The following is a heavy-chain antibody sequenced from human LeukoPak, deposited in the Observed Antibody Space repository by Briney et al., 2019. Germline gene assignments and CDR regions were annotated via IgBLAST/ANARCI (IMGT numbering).Heavy chain of an antibody. J-gene: IGHJ4*02. CDR2: INSDGINT. D-gene: IGHD3-9*01. V-gene: IGHV3-74*01. CDR1: GFTFSNYW. Sequence: GGSLRLSCAASGFTFSNYWMHWVRQAPGKGLVWVSRINSDGINTSYADSVKGRFTISRDNAKNSLYLQMNSLRAEDTAVYYCARDHGVRYFDWLLYPDYWGQGTLVTVSS. CDR3: ARDHGVRYFDWLLYPDY.